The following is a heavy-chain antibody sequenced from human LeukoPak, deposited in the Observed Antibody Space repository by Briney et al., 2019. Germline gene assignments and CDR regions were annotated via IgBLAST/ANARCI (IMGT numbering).Heavy chain of an antibody. CDR3: ARQESRYYGSGSIDY. V-gene: IGHV4-39*01. CDR2: IYYSGST. Sequence: PSETLSLTCTVSGGSISSGSYYWSWIRQPAGKGLEWIGSIYYSGSTYYNPSLKSRVTISLDTSKNQFSLKLSSVTAADTAVYYCARQESRYYGSGSIDYWGQGTLVTVSS. J-gene: IGHJ4*02. D-gene: IGHD3-10*01. CDR1: GGSISSGSYY.